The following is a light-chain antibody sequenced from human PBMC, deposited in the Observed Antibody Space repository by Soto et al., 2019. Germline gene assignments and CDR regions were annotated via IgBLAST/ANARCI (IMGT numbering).Light chain of an antibody. CDR2: GAS. V-gene: IGKV3-20*01. J-gene: IGKJ1*01. CDR1: QSVSSSY. CDR3: QQYGSSGT. Sequence: EIVMTQSPATLSVSPGERATLSCRASQSVSSSYLAWYQQKPGQAPRLLIYGASSRATGIPDRFSGSGSGTDFTLTISRLEPEDFAVYYCQQYGSSGTFGQGTTGDIK.